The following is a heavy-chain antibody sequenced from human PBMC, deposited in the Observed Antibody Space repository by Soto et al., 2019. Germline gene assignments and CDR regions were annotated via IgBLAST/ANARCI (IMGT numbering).Heavy chain of an antibody. V-gene: IGHV4-39*01. Sequence: SETLSLTCTVSGGSISISSYYWGWIRQPPGKGLEWIGSIYYSGSTYYNPSLKSRVTISVDTSKNQFSLKLSSVTAADTAVYYCASQRVLRYFDWTTQFDYWGQGTLVTVSS. D-gene: IGHD3-9*01. CDR2: IYYSGST. CDR3: ASQRVLRYFDWTTQFDY. CDR1: GGSISISSYY. J-gene: IGHJ4*02.